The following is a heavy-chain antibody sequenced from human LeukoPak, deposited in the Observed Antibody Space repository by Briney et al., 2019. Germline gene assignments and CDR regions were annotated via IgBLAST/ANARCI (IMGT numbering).Heavy chain of an antibody. CDR2: IWYDGSNK. J-gene: IGHJ4*02. CDR3: ARDVSGFYDSTELDY. D-gene: IGHD3-22*01. CDR1: GFTFSSYG. V-gene: IGHV3-33*01. Sequence: GRSLRLSCAASGFTFSSYGMHWVRQAPGKGLEWVAVIWYDGSNKYYADSVKGRFTICRDNSKNTLYLQMNSLRAEDTAVYYCARDVSGFYDSTELDYWGQGTLVTVSS.